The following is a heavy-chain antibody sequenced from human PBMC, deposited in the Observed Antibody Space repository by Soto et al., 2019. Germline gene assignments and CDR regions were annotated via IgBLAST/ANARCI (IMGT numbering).Heavy chain of an antibody. Sequence: PSETLSLPCPVSGCTIISDDYYWSWIRQPPGKGLEWIGYIYHTGGRYYNPALKSRVTLSVDTSKNKFSLNMSSVTAADTAVYYCARDYRSGYDNWGRGILVTVSS. CDR3: ARDYRSGYDN. CDR1: GCTIISDDYY. D-gene: IGHD5-12*01. CDR2: IYHTGGR. J-gene: IGHJ4*02. V-gene: IGHV4-30-4*01.